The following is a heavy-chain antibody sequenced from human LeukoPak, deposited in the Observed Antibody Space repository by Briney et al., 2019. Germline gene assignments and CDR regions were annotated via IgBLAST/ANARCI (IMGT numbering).Heavy chain of an antibody. CDR2: MSFDGSNI. V-gene: IGHV3-30*18. J-gene: IGHJ4*02. CDR3: AKVTPGSTARKSGLDF. CDR1: GFSFSSYG. D-gene: IGHD6-25*01. Sequence: WGSLGLSCAVSGFSFSSYGMHWVRRTRAKGLEWVAVMSFDGSNIYYGDSVKGRLTIPRDNSKNTLYLQMNSLRVEDTALYYCAKVTPGSTARKSGLDFWGQGTLVTVSS.